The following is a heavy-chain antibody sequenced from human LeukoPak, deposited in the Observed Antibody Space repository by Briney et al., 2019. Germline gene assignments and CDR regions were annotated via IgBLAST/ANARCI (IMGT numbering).Heavy chain of an antibody. J-gene: IGHJ4*02. CDR2: IRSSGTTI. CDR3: ARDRGAVTVVFDY. D-gene: IGHD6-19*01. Sequence: PGGSLRPSCVASGFTFSDYYMSWIRQAPGKGLEWVSYIRSSGTTIHYADSVKGRFTISRDNAKNSLYLQMNSLRAEDTAVYYCARDRGAVTVVFDYWGQGTLVTVSS. V-gene: IGHV3-11*04. CDR1: GFTFSDYY.